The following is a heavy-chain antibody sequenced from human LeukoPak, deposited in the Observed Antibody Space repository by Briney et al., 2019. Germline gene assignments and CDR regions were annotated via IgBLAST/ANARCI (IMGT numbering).Heavy chain of an antibody. D-gene: IGHD3-22*01. CDR3: AKDISRDYYDSSGYYYYGMDV. J-gene: IGHJ6*02. Sequence: GRSLRLSCAASGFTFDDYAMHWVRQAPGKGLEWVSGISWNSGSIGYADSVKGRFTISRDNAKNSLYLQMNSLRAEDTALYYCAKDISRDYYDSSGYYYYGMDVWGQGTTVTVSS. V-gene: IGHV3-9*01. CDR2: ISWNSGSI. CDR1: GFTFDDYA.